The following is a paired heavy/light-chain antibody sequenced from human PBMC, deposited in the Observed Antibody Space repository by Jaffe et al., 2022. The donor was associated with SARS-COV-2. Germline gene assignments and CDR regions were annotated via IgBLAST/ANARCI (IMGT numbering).Light chain of an antibody. CDR3: QSYDSSLSGFYV. J-gene: IGLJ1*01. Sequence: QSVLTQPPSVSGAPGQRVTISCTGSSSNIGAGYDVHWYQQLPGTAPKLLIYGNSNRPSGVPDRFSGSKSGTSASLAISGLQAEDEADYYCQSYDSSLSGFYVFGTGTKVTVL. V-gene: IGLV1-40*01. CDR1: SSNIGAGYD. CDR2: GNS.
Heavy chain of an antibody. V-gene: IGHV3-48*02. CDR2: ISSSSSTI. CDR1: GFTFSSYS. Sequence: EVQLVESGGGLVQPGGSLRLSCAASGFTFSSYSMNWVRQAPGKGLEWVSYISSSSSTIYYADSVKGRFTISRDNAKNSLYLQMNSLRDEDTAVYYCARDRSYADCSSTSCRYYYYYYGMDVWGQGTTVTVSS. J-gene: IGHJ6*02. CDR3: ARDRSYADCSSTSCRYYYYYYGMDV. D-gene: IGHD2-2*01.